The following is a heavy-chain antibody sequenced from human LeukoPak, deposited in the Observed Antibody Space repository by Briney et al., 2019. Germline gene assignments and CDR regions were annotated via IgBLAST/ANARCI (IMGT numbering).Heavy chain of an antibody. CDR3: ARDNYYYMDV. J-gene: IGHJ6*03. Sequence: PSETLSLTCTVSGYSISSGYYWAWMRQPPGKGLEWIGSIFHTGSTYHNPSLKSRVTISVDTSKNQFSLKLNSVTAADTAVYYCARDNYYYMDVWGKGTTVTISS. CDR1: GYSISSGYY. CDR2: IFHTGST. V-gene: IGHV4-38-2*02.